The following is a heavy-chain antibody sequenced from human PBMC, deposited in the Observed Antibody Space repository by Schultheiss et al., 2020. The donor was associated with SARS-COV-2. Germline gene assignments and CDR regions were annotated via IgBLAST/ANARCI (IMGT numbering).Heavy chain of an antibody. D-gene: IGHD5-12*01. V-gene: IGHV6-1*01. Sequence: SETLSLTCAISGDSVSSNSAAWNWIRQSPSRGLEWLGRTYYRSKWYNDYAVSVKSRLTINPDTSKNQFSLQLNSVTPEDTAVYYCAREVSGYPGGLYYYYGMDVWGQGTTVTVSS. CDR1: GDSVSSNSAA. CDR3: AREVSGYPGGLYYYYGMDV. J-gene: IGHJ6*02. CDR2: TYYRSKWYN.